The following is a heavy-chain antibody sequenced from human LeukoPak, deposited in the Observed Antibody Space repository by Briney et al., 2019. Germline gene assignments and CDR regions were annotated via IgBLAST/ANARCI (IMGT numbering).Heavy chain of an antibody. J-gene: IGHJ5*02. CDR2: TNNSGST. D-gene: IGHD3-10*01. CDR1: SGSFSGYY. Sequence: PSETLSLTCAVYSGSFSGYYWSWIRQPPGKGREWIGETNNSGSTNYNPSLKSRATISVDTSKTQSSLKLSSVTAADTAVYYCARGWSITMVRGVFSLLCWFDPWGQGTLVTVSS. CDR3: ARGWSITMVRGVFSLLCWFDP. V-gene: IGHV4-34*01.